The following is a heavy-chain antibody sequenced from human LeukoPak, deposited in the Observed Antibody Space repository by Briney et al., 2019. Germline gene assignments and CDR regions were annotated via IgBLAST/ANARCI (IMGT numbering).Heavy chain of an antibody. CDR1: GFSLNNVN. J-gene: IGHJ3*02. V-gene: IGHV3-21*01. CDR3: ATDKGIISERPGAFDI. D-gene: IGHD1-1*01. Sequence: SGGSLRLSCEVSGFSLNNVNLNWVRQAPREGREWVSAITSSNGHTSDAESVKGRFSISRDTAKNSLYMQMHSLRLDDIGVSYRATDKGIISERPGAFDIWGKGPMVTVSP. CDR2: ITSSNGHT.